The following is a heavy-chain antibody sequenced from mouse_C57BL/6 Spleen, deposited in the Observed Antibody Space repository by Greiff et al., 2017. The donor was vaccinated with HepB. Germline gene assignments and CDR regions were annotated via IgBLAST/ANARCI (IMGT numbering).Heavy chain of an antibody. CDR3: ARRAVVDWYFDV. D-gene: IGHD1-1*01. CDR2: ISNGGGST. Sequence: EVHLVESGGGLVQPGGSLKLSCAASGFTFSDYYMYWVRQTPEKRLEWVAYISNGGGSTYYPDTVKGRFTISRDNAKNTLYLQMSRLKSEDTAMYYCARRAVVDWYFDVWGTGTTVTVSS. CDR1: GFTFSDYY. J-gene: IGHJ1*03. V-gene: IGHV5-12*01.